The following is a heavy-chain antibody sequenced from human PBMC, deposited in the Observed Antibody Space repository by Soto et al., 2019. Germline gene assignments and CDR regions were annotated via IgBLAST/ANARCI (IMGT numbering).Heavy chain of an antibody. CDR1: VGSISSCDYY. CDR3: ARLTPYYYDS. V-gene: IGHV4-30-4*01. D-gene: IGHD3-22*01. CDR2: IYYSGST. Sequence: SETLSLTCTVSVGSISSCDYYWIWIRQPPGKGLEWIGYIYYSGSTYYNPSLKSRVTISVDTSKNQFSLKLSSVTAADTAVYYCARLTPYYYDSWGQGTLVTVSS. J-gene: IGHJ4*02.